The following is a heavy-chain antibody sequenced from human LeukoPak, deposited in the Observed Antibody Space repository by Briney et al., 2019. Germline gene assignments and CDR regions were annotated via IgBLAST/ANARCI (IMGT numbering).Heavy chain of an antibody. V-gene: IGHV3-23*01. Sequence: QPGGSLRLSCAASGFTFSSYAMSWVRQAPGKGLEWVPAISGSGGSTYYADSVKGRFTISRDNSKNTLYLQMNSLRAEDTAVYYCAKVLDYYDSSAHYIEIGYFDYWGQGTLVTVSS. CDR2: ISGSGGST. J-gene: IGHJ4*02. CDR1: GFTFSSYA. CDR3: AKVLDYYDSSAHYIEIGYFDY. D-gene: IGHD3-22*01.